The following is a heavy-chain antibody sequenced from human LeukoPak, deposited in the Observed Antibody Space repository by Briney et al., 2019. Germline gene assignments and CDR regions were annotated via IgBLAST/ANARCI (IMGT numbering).Heavy chain of an antibody. CDR2: IGTAGDT. CDR3: ARGRPLLYSSGWSSDY. J-gene: IGHJ4*02. Sequence: PGGSLRLSCAASGFTFSSYDMHWVRQATGKGLEWVSAIGTAGDTYYPGSVKGRFTISRDNAKNSLYLQANSLRAEDTAVYYCARGRPLLYSSGWSSDYWGQGALVTVSS. D-gene: IGHD6-19*01. V-gene: IGHV3-13*01. CDR1: GFTFSSYD.